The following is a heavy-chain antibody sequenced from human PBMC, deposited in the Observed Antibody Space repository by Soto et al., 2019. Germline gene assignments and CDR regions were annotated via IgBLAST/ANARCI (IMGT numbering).Heavy chain of an antibody. CDR1: GYTFTSYA. CDR2: INAGNGNT. CDR3: ARGRSVVVVSRAFDI. Sequence: QVQLVQSGAEVKKPGASVKVSCKASGYTFTSYAMHWVRQAPGQRLEWMGWINAGNGNTKYSQKFQGRVTITRDTSASTAYMELSSLRSEDTAVYYCARGRSVVVVSRAFDIWGQGTMVTVSS. V-gene: IGHV1-3*01. D-gene: IGHD3-22*01. J-gene: IGHJ3*02.